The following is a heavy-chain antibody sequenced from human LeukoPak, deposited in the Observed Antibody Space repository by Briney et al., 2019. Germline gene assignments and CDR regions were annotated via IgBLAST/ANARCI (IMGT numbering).Heavy chain of an antibody. CDR1: EFTFSSYW. D-gene: IGHD2-2*02. J-gene: IGHJ3*02. V-gene: IGHV3-7*01. CDR3: ARQYCSSRSCYTDAFDI. Sequence: GGSLRLSCAASEFTFSSYWMSWVRQAPDKGLEWVANIKQDGSEKYYVDSVKGRFTISRDNAKNSVYLQMNSLRAEDTAVYYCARQYCSSRSCYTDAFDIWGQGTMVTVSS. CDR2: IKQDGSEK.